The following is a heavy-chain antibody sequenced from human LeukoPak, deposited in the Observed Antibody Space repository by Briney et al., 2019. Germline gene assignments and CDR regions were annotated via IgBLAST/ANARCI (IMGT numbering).Heavy chain of an antibody. J-gene: IGHJ4*02. CDR2: INPSGGST. Sequence: ASVKVSCKASGYTFTSYYMHWVRQAPGQGLEWMGIINPSGGSTSYAQKFQGRVTMTSDTSITTVYMELSRLRSGDTAVYYCARRVFSGWGYYFDYWGQGTLVTVSS. CDR1: GYTFTSYY. V-gene: IGHV1-46*01. CDR3: ARRVFSGWGYYFDY. D-gene: IGHD6-19*01.